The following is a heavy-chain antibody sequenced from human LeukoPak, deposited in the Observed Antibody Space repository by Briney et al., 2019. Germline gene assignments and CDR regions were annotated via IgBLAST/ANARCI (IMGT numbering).Heavy chain of an antibody. CDR3: ARARSCSGGSCFVYYFDY. J-gene: IGHJ4*02. Sequence: GGSLRLSCAASGFTFNTYSMNWVRQAPGKGLEWVSSISSSSSYIYYADSVKGRFTISRDNAKNSLYLQMNSLRAEDTAVYYCARARSCSGGSCFVYYFDYWGQGTLVTVSS. D-gene: IGHD2-15*01. V-gene: IGHV3-21*01. CDR1: GFTFNTYS. CDR2: ISSSSSYI.